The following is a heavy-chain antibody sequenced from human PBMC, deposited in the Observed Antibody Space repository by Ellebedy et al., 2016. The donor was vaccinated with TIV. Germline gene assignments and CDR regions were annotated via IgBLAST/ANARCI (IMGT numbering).Heavy chain of an antibody. J-gene: IGHJ6*02. CDR3: ARVRRGSSGMDV. CDR1: GYTFTANY. D-gene: IGHD1-1*01. CDR2: INPDSGGT. Sequence: VSVKVSCKASGYTFTANYVHWVRQAPGQSLEWMGWINPDSGGTNFAQNFQGRVSMTRDASINTVYMQLTRLQSDDTAVYYCARVRRGSSGMDVWGQGTTVTVSS. V-gene: IGHV1-2*02.